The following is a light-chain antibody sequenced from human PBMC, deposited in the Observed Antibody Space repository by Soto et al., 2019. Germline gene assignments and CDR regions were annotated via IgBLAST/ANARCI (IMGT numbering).Light chain of an antibody. J-gene: IGKJ1*01. CDR2: KAS. CDR1: QTISSW. V-gene: IGKV1-5*03. Sequence: DIQMTQSPSTLSGSVGDRVTITCRASQTISSWLAWYQQKPGKAPKLLIYKASTLKSGVPSRFSGSGSGTEFTLTISSLQPDESATYYCQQYNSYSPTVGQGTKVDIK. CDR3: QQYNSYSPT.